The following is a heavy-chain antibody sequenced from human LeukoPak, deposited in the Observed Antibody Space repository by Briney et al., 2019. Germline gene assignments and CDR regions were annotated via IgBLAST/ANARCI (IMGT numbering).Heavy chain of an antibody. CDR3: ARDPTTTVTTPFDY. J-gene: IGHJ4*02. Sequence: SETLSLTCSVSGGSISSYYWSWIRQPAGKGLEWIGRIFTSGSTNYNPSLKSRVTMSVDTSKNQFSLKLSSVTAADTAVYYCARDPTTTVTTPFDYWGQGTMVTVSS. CDR1: GGSISSYY. CDR2: IFTSGST. D-gene: IGHD4-17*01. V-gene: IGHV4-4*07.